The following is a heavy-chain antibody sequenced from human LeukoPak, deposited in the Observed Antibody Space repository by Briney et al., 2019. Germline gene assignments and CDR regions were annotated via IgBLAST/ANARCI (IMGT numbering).Heavy chain of an antibody. Sequence: GGSLRLSCAASGFTFSSYEMNWVRQAPGKGLEWVSYISSSGSTIYYADSVKGRFTISRDNAKNSLYLQMNSLRAEGTAVYYCARVKGHDANYGMDVWGQGTTVTVSS. CDR3: ARVKGHDANYGMDV. D-gene: IGHD5-12*01. CDR1: GFTFSSYE. J-gene: IGHJ6*02. V-gene: IGHV3-48*03. CDR2: ISSSGSTI.